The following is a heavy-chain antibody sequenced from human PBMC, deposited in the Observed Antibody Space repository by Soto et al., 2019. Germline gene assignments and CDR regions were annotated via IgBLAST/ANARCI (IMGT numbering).Heavy chain of an antibody. CDR1: GGSISSSSYY. CDR2: IYYSGST. CDR3: ARGGNYYDSSGSEVPDAFDI. J-gene: IGHJ3*02. D-gene: IGHD3-22*01. V-gene: IGHV4-39*01. Sequence: PSETLSLTCTVSGGSISSSSYYWGWIRQPPGKGLEWIGSIYYSGSTYYNPSLKSRVTISVDTSKNQFSLKLSSVTAADTAVYYCARGGNYYDSSGSEVPDAFDIWGQGTMVTVSS.